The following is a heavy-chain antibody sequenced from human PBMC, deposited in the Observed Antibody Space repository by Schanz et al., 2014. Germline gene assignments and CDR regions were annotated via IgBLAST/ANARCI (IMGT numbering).Heavy chain of an antibody. CDR1: GLTFRTYA. D-gene: IGHD3-22*01. CDR2: LSGSGAGT. CDR3: AKQHGVIQQVSDY. Sequence: EVQLLESGGGLVQPGGSLGLPCAPPGLTFRTYALGWARQTPGKGLEWVSTLSGSGAGTFYADSVKGRFTISRDNSENTLYLQMNSLRAEDTAVYYCAKQHGVIQQVSDYWGQGTLVTVSS. V-gene: IGHV3-23*01. J-gene: IGHJ4*02.